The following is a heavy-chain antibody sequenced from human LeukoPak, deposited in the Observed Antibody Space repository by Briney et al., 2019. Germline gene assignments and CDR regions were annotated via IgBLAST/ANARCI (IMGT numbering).Heavy chain of an antibody. CDR3: AKENSFYDFDYFDY. Sequence: GGSLGLSCAASGFTFSSYAMSWVRQAPGKGLEWVSAISGSGGTTYFADSVKGRFTISRDNSKNTLYLQMNSLRAEDTAVYYCAKENSFYDFDYFDYWGQGTLVTVSS. CDR2: ISGSGGTT. CDR1: GFTFSSYA. V-gene: IGHV3-23*01. D-gene: IGHD2/OR15-2a*01. J-gene: IGHJ4*02.